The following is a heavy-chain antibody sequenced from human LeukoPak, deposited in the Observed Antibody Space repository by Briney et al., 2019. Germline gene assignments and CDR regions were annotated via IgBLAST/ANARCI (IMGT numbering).Heavy chain of an antibody. CDR3: AKDYPQHQSYPEYFQH. CDR2: IGSSGGRT. D-gene: IGHD1-26*01. V-gene: IGHV3-23*01. Sequence: PGGSLRLSCAASGFTFSNYAMNWVRQAPGKGLEWVSAIGSSGGRTDYAASVKGRFTISRDNSKSTLYLQMNSLRAEDTAIYYCAKDYPQHQSYPEYFQHWGQGTLVTVSS. CDR1: GFTFSNYA. J-gene: IGHJ1*01.